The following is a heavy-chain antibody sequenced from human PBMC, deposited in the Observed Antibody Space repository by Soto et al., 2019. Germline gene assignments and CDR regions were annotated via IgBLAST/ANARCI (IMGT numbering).Heavy chain of an antibody. CDR3: ARVGFGELMGGFDY. CDR2: IYHSGST. Sequence: LSLTCAVSGGSISSGGYSWSWIRQPPGKGLEWIGYIYHSGSTYYNPSLKSRATISVDRSKNQFSLKLSSVTAADTAVYYCARVGFGELMGGFDYWGQGTLVTVSS. J-gene: IGHJ4*02. D-gene: IGHD3-10*01. CDR1: GGSISSGGYS. V-gene: IGHV4-30-2*01.